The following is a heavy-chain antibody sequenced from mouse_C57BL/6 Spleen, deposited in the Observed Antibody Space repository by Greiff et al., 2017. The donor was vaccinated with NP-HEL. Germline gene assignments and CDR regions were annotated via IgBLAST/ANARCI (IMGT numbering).Heavy chain of an antibody. J-gene: IGHJ3*01. D-gene: IGHD1-1*01. V-gene: IGHV1-15*01. CDR3: TSGDYGSSYSWFAY. CDR2: IDPEPGGT. CDR1: GYTFTDSE. Sequence: VQGVESGAELVRPGASFPLSFPSSGYTFTDSEMHWVKQTPVHGLEWIGAIDPEPGGTSSNQKFKGKAILTADKSSSTAYMELRSLTSEDSAVYYCTSGDYGSSYSWFAYWGQGTLVTVSA.